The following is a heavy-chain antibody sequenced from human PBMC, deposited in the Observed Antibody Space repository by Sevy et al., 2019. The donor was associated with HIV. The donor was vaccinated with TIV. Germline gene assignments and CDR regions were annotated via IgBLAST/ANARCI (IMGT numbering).Heavy chain of an antibody. J-gene: IGHJ5*02. Sequence: GGSLRLSCAASGFTFSIYAMTWVRQAPGKGLEWVSTISVSGYSTYYADSVKGRFTISRDNSKNTLYLQMNTLRAEDTALYYCAKDHDNNWFDPWGQGTLVTVSS. V-gene: IGHV3-23*01. CDR3: AKDHDNNWFDP. CDR2: ISVSGYST. D-gene: IGHD3-9*01. CDR1: GFTFSIYA.